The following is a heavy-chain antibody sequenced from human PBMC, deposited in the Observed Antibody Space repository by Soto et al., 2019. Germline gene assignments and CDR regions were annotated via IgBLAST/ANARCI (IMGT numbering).Heavy chain of an antibody. CDR2: IKGDGSAR. CDR1: GFTFSDDW. CDR3: VRDFQNV. Sequence: EVQLVESGGGLVQPGGSLRLSCAASGFTFSDDWMTWFRQAPGKGLEWVASIKGDGSARDYVDSVRGRFTISRDNAKNSLHLQMDSLRADDAAVYYCVRDFQNVWGQGLLVTVSS. D-gene: IGHD3-16*01. J-gene: IGHJ4*02. V-gene: IGHV3-7*01.